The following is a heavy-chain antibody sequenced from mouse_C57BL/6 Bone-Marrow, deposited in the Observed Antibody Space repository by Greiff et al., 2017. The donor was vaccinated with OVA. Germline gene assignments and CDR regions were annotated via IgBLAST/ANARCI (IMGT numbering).Heavy chain of an antibody. CDR3: ARQRYYGDY. D-gene: IGHD1-1*01. CDR2: ISSGGSYT. V-gene: IGHV5-6*01. J-gene: IGHJ4*01. Sequence: EVQLVESGGDLVKPGGSLKLSCAASGFAFSSYGMSWVRQTPDKRLEWVATISSGGSYTYYPDSVKGRFTISRDNAKNTLYLQMSSLKSEDTAMYYCARQRYYGDYWGQGTSVTVSS. CDR1: GFAFSSYG.